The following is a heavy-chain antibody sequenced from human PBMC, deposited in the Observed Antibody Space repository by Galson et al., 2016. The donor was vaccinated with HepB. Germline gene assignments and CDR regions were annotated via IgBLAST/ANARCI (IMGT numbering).Heavy chain of an antibody. V-gene: IGHV4-59*11. CDR3: ARFASTVTFNWFDP. CDR2: IYYTGNT. J-gene: IGHJ5*02. Sequence: SETLSLTCTVSGGSISSHYWSWIRQPPGKGLEWIGYIYYTGNTNYNPSLKSRVTISVDTSKNQFSLKLTSVTAADTAVYYCARFASTVTFNWFDPWGQGTLVTVSS. CDR1: GGSISSHY. D-gene: IGHD4-17*01.